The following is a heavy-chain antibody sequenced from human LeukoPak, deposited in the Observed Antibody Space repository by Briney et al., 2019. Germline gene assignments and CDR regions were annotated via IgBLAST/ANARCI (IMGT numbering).Heavy chain of an antibody. CDR3: ASIEGNEILTGYYMADV. V-gene: IGHV1-2*02. CDR2: INPNSGGT. D-gene: IGHD3-9*01. J-gene: IGHJ4*02. Sequence: ASVKVSCKASGYTFTGYCMHWVRQAPGQGLEWMGWINPNSGGTNYAQKFQGRVTMTRDTSISTAYMELSRLRSDDTAVYYCASIEGNEILTGYYMADVWGQGTLVTVSS. CDR1: GYTFTGYC.